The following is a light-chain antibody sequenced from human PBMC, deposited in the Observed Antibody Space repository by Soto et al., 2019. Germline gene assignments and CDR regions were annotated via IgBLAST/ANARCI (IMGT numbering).Light chain of an antibody. CDR2: GAS. V-gene: IGKV3-20*01. CDR1: QSVSSSY. Sequence: IVFTQSAVTLSLSPVERAALCFVASQSVSSSYLAWYHQKPGQAPRLLIFGASSRATGIPDRFSGSGSGTDFTLTISRLEPEDFAVYYCQQYGGSSWTFGQGTKVDIK. CDR3: QQYGGSSWT. J-gene: IGKJ1*01.